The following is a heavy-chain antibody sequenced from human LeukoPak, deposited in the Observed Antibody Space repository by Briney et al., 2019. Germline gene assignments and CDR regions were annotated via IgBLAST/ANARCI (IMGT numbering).Heavy chain of an antibody. V-gene: IGHV3-48*01. J-gene: IGHJ4*02. CDR1: GFTFSSYS. CDR3: AAQAERWLQLGYFDY. CDR2: ISSSSSTI. Sequence: PGGSLRLSCAASGFTFSSYSMNWVRQAPGKGLEWVSYISSSSSTIYYADSVKGRFTISRDNSKNTLYLQMNSLRAEDTAVYYCAAQAERWLQLGYFDYWGQGTLVTVSS. D-gene: IGHD5-24*01.